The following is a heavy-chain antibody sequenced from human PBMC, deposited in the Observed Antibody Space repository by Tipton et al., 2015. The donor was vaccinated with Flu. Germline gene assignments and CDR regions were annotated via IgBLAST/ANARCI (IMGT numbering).Heavy chain of an antibody. CDR3: ARHWAGFGIEGDVHY. D-gene: IGHD1-26*01. V-gene: IGHV4-59*08. CDR1: GGSIKDYY. Sequence: LRLSCTVSGGSIKDYYWSWIRQSPEKGLEWIGYIYDTGSTNYNPSLKSRLTISVDTSTNQFSLRLTSVTAAATAIYFCARHWAGFGIEGDVHYWGPGMLVTVSS. J-gene: IGHJ4*02. CDR2: IYDTGST.